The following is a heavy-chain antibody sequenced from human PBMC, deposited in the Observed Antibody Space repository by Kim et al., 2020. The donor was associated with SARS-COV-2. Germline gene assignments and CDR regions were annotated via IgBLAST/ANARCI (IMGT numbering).Heavy chain of an antibody. J-gene: IGHJ6*02. CDR1: GFTFSSYS. D-gene: IGHD3-3*01. Sequence: GGSLRLSCAASGFTFSSYSMNWVRQAPGKGLEWVSSISSSSSYIYYADSVKGRFTISRDNAKNSLYLQMNSLRAEDTAVYYCARGRGGYYTNYYYGMDVWGQGTTVTVSS. CDR2: ISSSSSYI. CDR3: ARGRGGYYTNYYYGMDV. V-gene: IGHV3-21*01.